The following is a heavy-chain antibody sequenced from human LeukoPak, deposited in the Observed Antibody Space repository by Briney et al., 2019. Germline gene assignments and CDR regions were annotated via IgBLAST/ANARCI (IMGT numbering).Heavy chain of an antibody. V-gene: IGHV3-30*02. D-gene: IGHD2-2*01. J-gene: IGHJ5*02. Sequence: PGGSLRLSCAASGFTFSSYGMHWVRQAPGKGLEWVAFIRYDGSNKYYADSVKGRFTISRDNSKNTLYLQMNSLRAEDTAVYYCAKAEGVVPAAKEEWFDPWGQGTLVTVSS. CDR3: AKAEGVVPAAKEEWFDP. CDR2: IRYDGSNK. CDR1: GFTFSSYG.